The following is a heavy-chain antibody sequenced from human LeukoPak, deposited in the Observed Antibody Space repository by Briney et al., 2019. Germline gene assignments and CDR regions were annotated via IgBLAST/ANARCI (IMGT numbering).Heavy chain of an antibody. Sequence: GESLKISCKGSGYSFTSYWISWVRQMPGKGLEWMGRIDPSDSYTNYSPSFQGHVTTSADKSISTAYLQWSSLKASDTAMYYCAVWFGELPTADYWGQGTLVTASS. CDR2: IDPSDSYT. V-gene: IGHV5-10-1*01. CDR3: AVWFGELPTADY. J-gene: IGHJ4*02. CDR1: GYSFTSYW. D-gene: IGHD3-10*01.